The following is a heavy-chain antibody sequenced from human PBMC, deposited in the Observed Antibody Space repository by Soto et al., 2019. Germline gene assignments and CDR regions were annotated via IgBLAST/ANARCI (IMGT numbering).Heavy chain of an antibody. J-gene: IGHJ4*02. Sequence: LRLSCAASGFSFTSYTMTWVRHAPGKGLEWLSSITGGSDYIYYADSVKGRFTISRDNAKSSLFLQMNSLRLEDTAVYYCAKERGYSYALDSWGQGTLVTVSS. D-gene: IGHD5-18*01. CDR1: GFSFTSYT. CDR2: ITGGSDYI. CDR3: AKERGYSYALDS. V-gene: IGHV3-21*06.